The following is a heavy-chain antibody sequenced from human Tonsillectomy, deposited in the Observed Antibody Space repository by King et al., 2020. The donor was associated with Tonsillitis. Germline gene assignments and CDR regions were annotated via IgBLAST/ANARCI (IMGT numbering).Heavy chain of an antibody. Sequence: VQLQQWGAGLLKPSETLSLTCAVYGWSFSGYYWSWIRQSPGKGLEWIGEINHIGSTNFNPALTSRVTISIDTSKNQFSLKLSPVTAADTAVYYCASVVVVADTPHWFDPWGQGTLVTVSS. J-gene: IGHJ5*02. D-gene: IGHD2-15*01. CDR3: ASVVVVADTPHWFDP. CDR2: INHIGST. V-gene: IGHV4-34*01. CDR1: GWSFSGYY.